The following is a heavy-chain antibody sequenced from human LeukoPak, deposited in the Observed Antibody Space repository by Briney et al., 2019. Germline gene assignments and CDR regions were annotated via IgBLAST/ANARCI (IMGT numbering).Heavy chain of an antibody. J-gene: IGHJ4*02. CDR3: ASSHGDSYGIDY. Sequence: PSETLSLTCTVSGGSISSGGYYWSWIRQHPGKGLEWIGYIYYSGSTYYNPSLKSRVTISVDTSKNQFSLKLSSVTAADTAVYYCASSHGDSYGIDYWGQGTLVTVSS. CDR2: IYYSGST. V-gene: IGHV4-31*03. D-gene: IGHD5-18*01. CDR1: GGSISSGGYY.